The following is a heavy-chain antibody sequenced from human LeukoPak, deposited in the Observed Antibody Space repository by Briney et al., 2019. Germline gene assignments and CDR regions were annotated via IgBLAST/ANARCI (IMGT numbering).Heavy chain of an antibody. D-gene: IGHD1-1*01. Sequence: GGSLRLSCAASGFTFSSSTMHWVRQAPGKGLEWVAVVSYDGSNKYYADSVKGRFTISRDNSKNTLYLQMNSLRAEDTAVYYCAREPAANSDFDCWGQGTLVTVSS. V-gene: IGHV3-30*01. CDR1: GFTFSSST. CDR3: AREPAANSDFDC. CDR2: VSYDGSNK. J-gene: IGHJ4*02.